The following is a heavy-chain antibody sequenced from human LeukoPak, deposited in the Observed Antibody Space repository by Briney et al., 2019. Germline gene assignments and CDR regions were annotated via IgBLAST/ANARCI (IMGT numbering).Heavy chain of an antibody. CDR3: ARGLRSRYYDFWSGYYTTGVVDY. V-gene: IGHV1-8*01. Sequence: ASVKVSCKASGYTFTSYDINWVRQATGQGLEWVGWMNPNSGNTGYAQKFQGRVTMTRNTSISTAYMELSSLRSEDTAVYYCARGLRSRYYDFWSGYYTTGVVDYWGQGTLVTVSS. D-gene: IGHD3-3*01. CDR1: GYTFTSYD. CDR2: MNPNSGNT. J-gene: IGHJ4*02.